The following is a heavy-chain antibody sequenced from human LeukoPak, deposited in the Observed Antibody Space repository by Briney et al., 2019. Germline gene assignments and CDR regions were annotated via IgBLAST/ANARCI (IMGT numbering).Heavy chain of an antibody. CDR1: GGSISSYY. J-gene: IGHJ3*02. V-gene: IGHV4-59*01. Sequence: SETLSLTCTVSGGSISSYYWSWIRRPPGKGLEWIGYIYYSGSTNYNPSLKSRVNISVDTSKKQFSLRLSSVTAADTAVYFCARDDCSGGSCRDAFDIWGQGTMVTVSS. CDR2: IYYSGST. D-gene: IGHD2-15*01. CDR3: ARDDCSGGSCRDAFDI.